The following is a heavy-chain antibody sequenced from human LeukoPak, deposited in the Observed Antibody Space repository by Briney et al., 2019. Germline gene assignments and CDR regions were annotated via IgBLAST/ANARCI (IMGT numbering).Heavy chain of an antibody. CDR2: FNTGNGNT. CDR3: ARETFGSSRPSDY. D-gene: IGHD6-13*01. CDR1: GYTFTAYA. J-gene: IGHJ4*02. Sequence: ASVKVSCKSSGYTFTAYAIHWVRQAPGQGLEWRGWFNTGNGNTKYTQNFQGRVTITRDTSANTAYMELTSLRSEDTAVYFCARETFGSSRPSDYWGQGTLVTVSS. V-gene: IGHV1-3*04.